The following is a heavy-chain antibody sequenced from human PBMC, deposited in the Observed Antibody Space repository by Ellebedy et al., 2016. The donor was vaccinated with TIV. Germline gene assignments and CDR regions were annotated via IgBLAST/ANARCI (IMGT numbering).Heavy chain of an antibody. CDR2: INHSGST. D-gene: IGHD1-26*01. V-gene: IGHV4-34*01. Sequence: SETLSLTXAVYGGSFSGYYWSWIRQPPGKGLEWIGEINHSGSTNYNPSLKSRVTISVDTSKNQFSLKLSSVTAADTAVYYCARHTLYSGSDGDAFDIWGQGTMVTVSS. CDR1: GGSFSGYY. J-gene: IGHJ3*02. CDR3: ARHTLYSGSDGDAFDI.